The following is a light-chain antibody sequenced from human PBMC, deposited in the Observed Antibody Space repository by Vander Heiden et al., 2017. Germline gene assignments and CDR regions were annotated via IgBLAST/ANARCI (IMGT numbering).Light chain of an antibody. V-gene: IGKV1-33*01. CDR3: PQYD. J-gene: IGKJ3*01. Sequence: DIQMTQSPSSLSASVGDRVTITCQASQDIRNYLNGYQQKPGKAPKLLIYDASNLEKGVKERFSGSGSGTDCTFHSSRLQPEDSATEDCPQYDFGHGTKVDIK. CDR1: QDIRNY. CDR2: DAS.